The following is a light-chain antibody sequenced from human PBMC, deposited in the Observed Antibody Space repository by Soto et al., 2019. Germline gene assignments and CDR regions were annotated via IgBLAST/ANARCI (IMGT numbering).Light chain of an antibody. CDR3: QVWDSSTDHPV. J-gene: IGLJ2*01. Sequence: SYELTQPPSVSLAPGQTARLTCGGSNIGSKTVHWYQQKPGQAPVVVISDDTDRPSGIPERFSGSNSGNTATLTISRVEAGDEADYYCQVWDSSTDHPVFGGGTKLTVL. CDR1: NIGSKT. V-gene: IGLV3-21*02. CDR2: DDT.